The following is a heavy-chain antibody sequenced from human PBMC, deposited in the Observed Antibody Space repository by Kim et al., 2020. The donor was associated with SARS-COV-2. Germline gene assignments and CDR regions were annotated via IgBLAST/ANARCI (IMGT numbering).Heavy chain of an antibody. J-gene: IGHJ4*02. Sequence: GGSLRLSCEASGFTFSNAWMSWVRQAPGKGLEWVGRIRSKTDRGTADYAAPVIGRFTISRDDSKNTLYLQMNSLKTEDTAVYYCTTPGGTSCYDWGQGTLVTVSS. CDR1: GFTFSNAW. V-gene: IGHV3-15*01. D-gene: IGHD2-2*01. CDR3: TTPGGTSCYD. CDR2: IRSKTDRGTA.